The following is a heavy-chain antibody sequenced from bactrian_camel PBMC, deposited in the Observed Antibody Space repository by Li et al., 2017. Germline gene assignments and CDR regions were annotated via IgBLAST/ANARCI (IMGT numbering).Heavy chain of an antibody. V-gene: IGHV3S55*01. D-gene: IGHD6*01. CDR2: FDSEGNI. CDR3: SIDTTQMYGCLSWSAAGI. CDR1: GDTIGRYC. J-gene: IGHJ4*01. Sequence: HVQLVESGGGSVQAGGSLRLSCVASGDTIGRYCMGWFRQAPGKEREGVATFDSEGNIRYADSVKDRFTISKDNAKNTLYLQMNNLKPDDTAMYYCSIDTTQMYGCLSWSAAGIWGQGTQVTVS.